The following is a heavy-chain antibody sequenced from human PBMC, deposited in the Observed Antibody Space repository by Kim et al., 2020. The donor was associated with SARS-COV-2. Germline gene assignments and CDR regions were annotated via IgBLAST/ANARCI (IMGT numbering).Heavy chain of an antibody. J-gene: IGHJ5*02. V-gene: IGHV4-59*01. D-gene: IGHD3-10*01. Sequence: LKSRVTISVDTSKNQFSLKLSSVTAADTAVYYCARVGNYGSGSYYKTLDPWGQGTLVTVSS. CDR3: ARVGNYGSGSYYKTLDP.